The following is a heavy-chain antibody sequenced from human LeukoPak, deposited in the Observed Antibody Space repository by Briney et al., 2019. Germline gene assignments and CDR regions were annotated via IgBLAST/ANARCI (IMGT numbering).Heavy chain of an antibody. CDR3: ARVVGARKAFDI. CDR1: SGSISSYY. D-gene: IGHD1-26*01. Sequence: SETLSLTCTVSSGSISSYYWSWIRQPPGKGLEWIGYIYYSGSTNYNPSLKSRVTISVDTSKNQFSLKLSSVTAADTAVYYCARVVGARKAFDIWGQGTKVTVSS. CDR2: IYYSGST. V-gene: IGHV4-59*01. J-gene: IGHJ3*02.